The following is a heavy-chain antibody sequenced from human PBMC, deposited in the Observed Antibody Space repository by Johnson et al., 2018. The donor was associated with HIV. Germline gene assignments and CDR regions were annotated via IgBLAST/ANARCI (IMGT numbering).Heavy chain of an antibody. CDR2: ISGSGGST. CDR1: GFTFSSSA. J-gene: IGHJ3*01. Sequence: VQLVESGGGVARPGGSLRLSCAASGFTFSSSAMSWVRQAPGKGLEWVSAISGSGGSTYYADSVKGRFTISRDNSKNTLFLQMNSLRAEDTAVYYCARFLGYYDSGGNYFGDAFDVWGQGTMVTVSS. CDR3: ARFLGYYDSGGNYFGDAFDV. V-gene: IGHV3-23*04. D-gene: IGHD3-22*01.